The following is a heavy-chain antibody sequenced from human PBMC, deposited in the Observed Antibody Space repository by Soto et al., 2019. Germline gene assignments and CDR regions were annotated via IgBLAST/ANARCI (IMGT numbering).Heavy chain of an antibody. V-gene: IGHV1-46*01. J-gene: IGHJ3*02. CDR1: GYTFTSYH. D-gene: IGHD3-22*01. Sequence: ASVKVSCKASGYTFTSYHMHWVRQAPGQGLEWMGIINPSGGSTSYAQKFQGRVTMTRDTSTSTVYMELSSLRSEDTAVYYCARESYYDSSGYSGDAFDIWGQGTMVTVSS. CDR2: INPSGGST. CDR3: ARESYYDSSGYSGDAFDI.